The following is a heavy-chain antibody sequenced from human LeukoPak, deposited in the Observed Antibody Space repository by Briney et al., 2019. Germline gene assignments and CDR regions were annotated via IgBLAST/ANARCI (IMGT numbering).Heavy chain of an antibody. D-gene: IGHD6-13*01. CDR2: ISSSSTI. V-gene: IGHV3-48*02. Sequence: GRSLRLSCAASGFTFSSFNMNWVRHTPGKGLEWISYISSSSTIDYADSVKGRFTISRDNAKSSLYLQMDSLRDEDTAVYYCARYPSVAATGWGRWFDHWGQGTLVTVSS. J-gene: IGHJ5*02. CDR1: GFTFSSFN. CDR3: ARYPSVAATGWGRWFDH.